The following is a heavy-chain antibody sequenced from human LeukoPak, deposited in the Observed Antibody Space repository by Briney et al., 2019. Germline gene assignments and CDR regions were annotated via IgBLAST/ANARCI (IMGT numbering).Heavy chain of an antibody. CDR2: ISSSSSTK. CDR3: ARDYGGSYFYYFDY. Sequence: PGGSLILSCAASGFSFSSSSMHWVRQAPGKGLEWVSFISSSSSTKYYADSVKGRFTISRDNAKNSLYLQMSSLRDEDTAVYYCARDYGGSYFYYFDYWGQGTLVTVSS. CDR1: GFSFSSSS. J-gene: IGHJ4*02. D-gene: IGHD1-26*01. V-gene: IGHV3-48*02.